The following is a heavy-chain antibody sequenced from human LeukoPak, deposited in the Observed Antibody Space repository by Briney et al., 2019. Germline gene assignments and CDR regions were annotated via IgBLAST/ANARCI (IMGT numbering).Heavy chain of an antibody. Sequence: VSVTVSFMASRYSFISFFINWLRLAAGRGVEWMGWMNADSGNTGYAQKFQCRVTMTRNTSINTAYMELSSLTSGDTAAYYCARLARYEYGMDVWGQGATVTVSS. CDR3: ARLARYEYGMDV. CDR1: RYSFISFF. V-gene: IGHV1-8*01. CDR2: MNADSGNT. J-gene: IGHJ6*02.